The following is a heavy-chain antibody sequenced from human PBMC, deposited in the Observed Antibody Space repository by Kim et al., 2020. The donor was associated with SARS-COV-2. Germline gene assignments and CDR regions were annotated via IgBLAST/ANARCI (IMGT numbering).Heavy chain of an antibody. Sequence: ADALHGRFTVSRDNADNTLYRQMNSLSAEDPALYYCAKDHESSGWPTFDYWGQGTLVTVSS. J-gene: IGHJ4*02. CDR3: AKDHESSGWPTFDY. D-gene: IGHD3-22*01. V-gene: IGHV3-23*01.